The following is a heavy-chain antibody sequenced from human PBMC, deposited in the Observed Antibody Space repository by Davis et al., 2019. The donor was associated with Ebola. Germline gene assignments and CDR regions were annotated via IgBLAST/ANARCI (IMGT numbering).Heavy chain of an antibody. CDR3: ARGGYYDSSGYYHEFDY. V-gene: IGHV5-51*01. CDR1: GYNFIAYW. D-gene: IGHD3-22*01. Sequence: GESLKISCQGSGYNFIAYWIGWVRQMPGKGLEWMGIIYPADSDTRYSPSFQGQVTISADKSISTAYLQWSSLKASDTAMYYCARGGYYDSSGYYHEFDYWGQGTLVTVSS. CDR2: IYPADSDT. J-gene: IGHJ4*02.